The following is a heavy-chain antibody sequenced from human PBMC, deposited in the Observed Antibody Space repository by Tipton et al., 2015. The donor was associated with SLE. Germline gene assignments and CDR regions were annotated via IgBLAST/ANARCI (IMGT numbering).Heavy chain of an antibody. Sequence: TLSLTCTVSGGSISSTTYYWGWIRQSPGKGLEWIGSIYYSGSTNYNPSLKSRVTISIDTSKNQFSLKLSSVTAADTAVYYCARDSFQHYYDLAFDIWGQGTMVTVSS. D-gene: IGHD3-22*01. CDR3: ARDSFQHYYDLAFDI. CDR1: GGSISSTTYY. CDR2: IYYSGST. V-gene: IGHV4-39*07. J-gene: IGHJ3*02.